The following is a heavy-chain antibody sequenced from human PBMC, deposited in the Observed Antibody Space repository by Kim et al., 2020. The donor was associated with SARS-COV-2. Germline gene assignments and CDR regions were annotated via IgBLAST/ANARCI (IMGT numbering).Heavy chain of an antibody. CDR3: AKAVSYGSGTQMFDY. V-gene: IGHV3-23*02. J-gene: IGHJ4*02. Sequence: DSGKRRFAVSRDNSKNTLYLQMNSLRAEDAAVYYWAKAVSYGSGTQMFDYWGQGTLVTVSS. D-gene: IGHD3-10*01.